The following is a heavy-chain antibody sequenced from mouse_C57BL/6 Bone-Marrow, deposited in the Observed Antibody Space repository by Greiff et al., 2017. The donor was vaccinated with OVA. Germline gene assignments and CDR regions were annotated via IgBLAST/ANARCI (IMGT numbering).Heavy chain of an antibody. J-gene: IGHJ1*03. V-gene: IGHV1-81*01. CDR1: GYTFTSYG. CDR3: ARNPYYYGSSYVGWYFDV. Sequence: VQLQQSGAELARPGASVKLSCKASGYTFTSYGISWVKQRTGKGLEWIGEIYPRSGNTYSNENFKGKATLTADKSSSTAYMELRILTSEDSAVYFCARNPYYYGSSYVGWYFDVWGTGTTVTVSS. CDR2: IYPRSGNT. D-gene: IGHD1-1*01.